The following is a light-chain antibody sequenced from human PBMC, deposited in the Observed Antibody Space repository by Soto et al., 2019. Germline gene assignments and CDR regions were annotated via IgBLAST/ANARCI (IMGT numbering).Light chain of an antibody. CDR3: QQRSNGLT. V-gene: IGKV3D-20*02. CDR2: GVS. J-gene: IGKJ4*01. Sequence: ENVLTQSPGTLSLSPGGRATLSCRASQSVSSGHLAWYQQKPGQAPRLLIYGVSSRATGIPDRFSGSGSGTDFALTISRLEHEDFAFYYCQQRSNGLTFGGGTKVEIK. CDR1: QSVSSGH.